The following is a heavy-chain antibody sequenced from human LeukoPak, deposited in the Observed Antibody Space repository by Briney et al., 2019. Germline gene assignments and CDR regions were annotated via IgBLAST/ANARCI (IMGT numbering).Heavy chain of an antibody. V-gene: IGHV4-4*07. J-gene: IGHJ6*03. Sequence: SETLSLTCTVSGGPIYGYYWSWIRQTAGKGLEWIGRLYPGVSTNYNPSLKSRVTMSVDTSKNQFALKLSAVTAADTAVYYCARSKFYDSTGYSPGHYMDVWGKGTTVTVSS. CDR3: ARSKFYDSTGYSPGHYMDV. CDR2: LYPGVST. D-gene: IGHD3-22*01. CDR1: GGPIYGYY.